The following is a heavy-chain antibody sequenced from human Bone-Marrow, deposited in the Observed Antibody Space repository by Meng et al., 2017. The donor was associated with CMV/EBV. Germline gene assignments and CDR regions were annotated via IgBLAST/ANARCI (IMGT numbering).Heavy chain of an antibody. CDR1: GYTFTSYY. CDR2: INPSGGST. Sequence: ASVKVSCKASGYTFTSYYMHWVRQAPGQGLEWMGIINPSGGSTSYAQKFQGRVTMTRDTSTSTVYMELSSLRSEDTAMYYCARQRRLWFGELSGHRYYYGMDVWGQGTTVTVYS. V-gene: IGHV1-46*01. J-gene: IGHJ6*02. CDR3: ARQRRLWFGELSGHRYYYGMDV. D-gene: IGHD3-10*01.